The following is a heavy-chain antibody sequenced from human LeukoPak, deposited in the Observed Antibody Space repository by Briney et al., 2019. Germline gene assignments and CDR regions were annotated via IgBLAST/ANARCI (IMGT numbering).Heavy chain of an antibody. CDR1: ELTFNNYA. Sequence: GGSLKLSCAASELTFNNYAVHWVRQAPGKGLQWVAVISYDGSTIHYADSVKGRFTISRDTSKNTLYLQMNSLRADDTAIYYCVRSGGLQKSDCWGQGTLVTASS. CDR3: VRSGGLQKSDC. V-gene: IGHV3-30-3*01. D-gene: IGHD4-11*01. J-gene: IGHJ4*02. CDR2: ISYDGSTI.